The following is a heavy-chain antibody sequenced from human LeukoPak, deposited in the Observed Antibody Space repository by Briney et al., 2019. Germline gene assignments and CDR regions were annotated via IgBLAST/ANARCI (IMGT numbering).Heavy chain of an antibody. J-gene: IGHJ3*02. V-gene: IGHV3-30*18. D-gene: IGHD6-19*01. CDR1: GFTFSSYG. CDR3: AKDNTIAVAGLDAFDI. CDR2: ISYDGSNK. Sequence: GRSLRLSCAASGFTFSSYGMHWVRQAPGKGLEWVAVISYDGSNKYYADSVKGRFTISRDNSKNTLYLQMNSLRAEDTAVYYCAKDNTIAVAGLDAFDIWGQGTMVTVSS.